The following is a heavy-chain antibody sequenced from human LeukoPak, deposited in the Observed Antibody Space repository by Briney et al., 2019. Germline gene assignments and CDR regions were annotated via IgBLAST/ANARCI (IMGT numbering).Heavy chain of an antibody. CDR2: ISDSGGLT. D-gene: IGHD2-21*01. CDR3: AKDRGDSGRYYYMDV. Sequence: PAVTLRLSCAASGFTFSSYAMTWVRQAPRKGLELVSDISDSGGLTYYADSVKGRFTISRDNSKNTLYLQMNSLRAEDTAVYYCAKDRGDSGRYYYMDVWGKGTAVTVSS. CDR1: GFTFSSYA. J-gene: IGHJ6*03. V-gene: IGHV3-23*01.